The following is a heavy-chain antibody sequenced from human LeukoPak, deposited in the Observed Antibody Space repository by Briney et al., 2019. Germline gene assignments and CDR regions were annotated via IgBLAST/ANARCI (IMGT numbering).Heavy chain of an antibody. CDR3: ARDRGWRSSGYLYYFDF. CDR1: GFTLSGYF. V-gene: IGHV3-7*01. J-gene: IGHJ4*02. CDR2: IKGDGSEK. D-gene: IGHD3-22*01. Sequence: PGGSLGLSCAASGFTLSGYFMSWVRQAPGEGLEWVASIKGDGSEKYYVDSVKGRFTISRDNAKNSLYLQMNSLRAEDTAVYYCARDRGWRSSGYLYYFDFWGQGTLVTVSS.